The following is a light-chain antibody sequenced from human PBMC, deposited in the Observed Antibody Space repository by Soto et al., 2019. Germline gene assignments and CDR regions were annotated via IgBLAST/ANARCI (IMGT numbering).Light chain of an antibody. CDR3: MQSAQLPHS. CDR1: QSLLHITGETF. J-gene: IGKJ5*01. V-gene: IGKV2D-29*02. Sequence: DVVVTQTQHSLSVAPGQPASISCKSSQSLLHITGETFLFWYLQKPGQSPQLLIYEVYTRVSGVPDRFSGSGSGTDFTLEICRVETDDVSIYYCMQSAQLPHSFGQG. CDR2: EVY.